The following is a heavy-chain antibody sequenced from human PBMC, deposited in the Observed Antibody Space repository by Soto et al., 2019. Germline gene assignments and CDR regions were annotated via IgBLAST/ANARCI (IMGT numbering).Heavy chain of an antibody. CDR1: GYIFTGYY. CDR3: ATDKVAFDM. V-gene: IGHV1-2*02. Sequence: ASVKVSCKASGYIFTGYYIQWVRQAPGQGLEWMGWINTKTGGTKYAQKFQGRVTMTRDTSINTAYMEVSRLRSDDTAVYYCATDKVAFDMWGQGTMVTV. CDR2: INTKTGGT. D-gene: IGHD3-9*01. J-gene: IGHJ3*02.